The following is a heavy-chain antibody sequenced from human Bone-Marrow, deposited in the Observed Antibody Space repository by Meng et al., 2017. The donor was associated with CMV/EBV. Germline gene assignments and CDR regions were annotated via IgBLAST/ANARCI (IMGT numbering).Heavy chain of an antibody. CDR2: INPNSCGT. V-gene: IGHV1-2*02. D-gene: IGHD2/OR15-2a*01. CDR1: GYTFTGYY. CDR3: ARVPGPFRGDY. Sequence: ASVKVSCKASGYTFTGYYMHWVRQAPGQGLEWMGWINPNSCGTNYAQKFQGRVTMTRDTSISTAYMELSRLRSVDPAVYFCARVPGPFRGDYWGQGTLVTVSS. J-gene: IGHJ4*02.